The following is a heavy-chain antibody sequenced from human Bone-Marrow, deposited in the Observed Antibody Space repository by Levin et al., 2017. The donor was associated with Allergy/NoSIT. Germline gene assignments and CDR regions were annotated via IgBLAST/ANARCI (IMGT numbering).Heavy chain of an antibody. CDR1: GFTFSSYG. V-gene: IGHV3-30*18. CDR3: AKGHYGSGSYLAAA. J-gene: IGHJ4*02. Sequence: LSLTCAASGFTFSSYGMHWVRQAPGKGLEWVAVISYDGSNKYYADSVKGRFTISRDNSKNTLYLQMNSLRAEDTAVYYCAKGHYGSGSYLAAAWGQGTLVTVSS. CDR2: ISYDGSNK. D-gene: IGHD3-10*01.